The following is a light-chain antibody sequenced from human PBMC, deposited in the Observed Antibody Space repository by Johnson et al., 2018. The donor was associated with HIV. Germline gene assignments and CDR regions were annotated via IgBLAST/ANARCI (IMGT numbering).Light chain of an antibody. V-gene: IGLV1-51*01. CDR2: DNN. J-gene: IGLJ1*01. Sequence: QSVLTQPPSVSAAPGQKVTISCSGSSSNIGNNYVSWYQQLPGTAPKLLIYDNNKRPPGIPDRFSGSKSGTSATLGITGLQTGDEADYYCGTWDSSLSAYVFGTRTKVTVL. CDR1: SSNIGNNY. CDR3: GTWDSSLSAYV.